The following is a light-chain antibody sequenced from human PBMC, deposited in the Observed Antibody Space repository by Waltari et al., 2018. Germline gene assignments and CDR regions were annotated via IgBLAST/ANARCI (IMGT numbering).Light chain of an antibody. Sequence: DTLMTQSPSSLSASVGDTVTITCRATQAISTSVNWYKKTPGMAPRLLIFSASTLHRGVSSRFRGSRSGTDFTLTITDLPPGDFATYYCQQSYSAPLPFGGGTRVDI. V-gene: IGKV1-39*01. CDR3: QQSYSAPLP. J-gene: IGKJ4*01. CDR1: QAISTS. CDR2: SAS.